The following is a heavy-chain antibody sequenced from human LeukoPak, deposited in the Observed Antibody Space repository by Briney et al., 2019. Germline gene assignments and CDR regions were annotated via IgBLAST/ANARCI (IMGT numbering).Heavy chain of an antibody. D-gene: IGHD3-10*01. J-gene: IGHJ5*02. CDR3: ARGLTSSYGSGSYHNWFDP. CDR1: GGSISSYY. Sequence: SETLSLTCTVSGGSISSYYWSWIRQPAGKGLEWIGRIYTSGSTNYNPSLKSRVTMSVDTSKNQFSLKLSSVTAADTAVYYCARGLTSSYGSGSYHNWFDPWGQGTLVTVSS. CDR2: IYTSGST. V-gene: IGHV4-4*07.